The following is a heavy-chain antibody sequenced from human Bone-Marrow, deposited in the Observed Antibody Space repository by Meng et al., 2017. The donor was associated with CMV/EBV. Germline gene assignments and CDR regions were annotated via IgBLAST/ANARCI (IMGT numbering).Heavy chain of an antibody. D-gene: IGHD2-2*01. Sequence: GESLKISCAASGFTFSDYYMSWIRQTPGKGLEWVSYISNSGSITYYADSVKGRFTISRDNAKNSLYLQMNSLRAEDTAVYYCARDAVDIVLVPTTGAIDYWGQGTLVTVSS. J-gene: IGHJ4*02. CDR3: ARDAVDIVLVPTTGAIDY. CDR1: GFTFSDYY. CDR2: ISNSGSIT. V-gene: IGHV3-11*01.